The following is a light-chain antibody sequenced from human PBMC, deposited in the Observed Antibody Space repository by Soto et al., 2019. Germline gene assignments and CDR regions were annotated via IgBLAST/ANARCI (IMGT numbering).Light chain of an antibody. Sequence: DFQMTQSPSSLSASVGDTVTITCRASQDIGTFLNWCQQKPGKAPKLLIYAASDLLSGVSSRFSGSGSGTDFTLTISSLQPEDFATDYCQQSYSTPQITFGPGTKVDMK. CDR2: AAS. CDR1: QDIGTF. V-gene: IGKV1-39*01. J-gene: IGKJ3*01. CDR3: QQSYSTPQIT.